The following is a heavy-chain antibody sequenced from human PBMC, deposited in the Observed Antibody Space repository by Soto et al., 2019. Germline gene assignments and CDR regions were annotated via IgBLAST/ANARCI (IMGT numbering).Heavy chain of an antibody. J-gene: IGHJ6*02. Sequence: ASVKVSCKASGYTFSSYEINWVRQATGQGLEWMGWMNPNSGNTGYAQKFQGRVTMTRNTSISTAYMELSSLRSEDTAVYYCARGPPPVLRFLEWFMDVWGQGTMVTVSS. V-gene: IGHV1-8*01. CDR2: MNPNSGNT. CDR3: ARGPPPVLRFLEWFMDV. D-gene: IGHD3-3*01. CDR1: GYTFSSYE.